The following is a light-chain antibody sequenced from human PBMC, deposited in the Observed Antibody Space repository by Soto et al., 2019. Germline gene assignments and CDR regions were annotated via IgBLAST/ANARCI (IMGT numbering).Light chain of an antibody. CDR3: CSYAGSYTHV. J-gene: IGLJ1*01. CDR1: SSDVGGYSY. V-gene: IGLV2-14*01. CDR2: EVS. Sequence: QSALTQPASVSGSPGQSITISCTGTSSDVGGYSYVSWYQQHPGKTPKLMIYEVSNRPSGVPDRFSGSKSGNTASLTISGLQAEDEADYYCCSYAGSYTHVFGTGTKVTVL.